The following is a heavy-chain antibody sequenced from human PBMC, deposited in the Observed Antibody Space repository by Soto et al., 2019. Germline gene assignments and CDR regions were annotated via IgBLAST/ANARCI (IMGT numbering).Heavy chain of an antibody. Sequence: SETLSLTCTVSGGSISSYYWSWIRQPPGKGLEWIGYIYYSGSTNYNPSLKSRVTISVDTSKNQFSLKLSSVTAADTAVYYCAREGVSSSWYNYYGMDVWGQGTTVTSP. CDR3: AREGVSSSWYNYYGMDV. D-gene: IGHD6-13*01. J-gene: IGHJ6*02. CDR1: GGSISSYY. CDR2: IYYSGST. V-gene: IGHV4-59*01.